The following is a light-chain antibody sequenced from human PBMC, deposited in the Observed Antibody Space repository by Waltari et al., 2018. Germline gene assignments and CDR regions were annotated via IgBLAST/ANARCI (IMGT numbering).Light chain of an antibody. J-gene: IGKJ1*01. CDR3: QQYDNWPLL. Sequence: EIVMTQSPATLSVSPGERATLSCRASQSVSSSLAWYQQKPGQAPRLLFYGASIRATGIPVSFSGSGSGTDFTLTIDSVQSEDFAVYYCQQYDNWPLLFGQGTKVEIK. CDR1: QSVSSS. V-gene: IGKV3-15*01. CDR2: GAS.